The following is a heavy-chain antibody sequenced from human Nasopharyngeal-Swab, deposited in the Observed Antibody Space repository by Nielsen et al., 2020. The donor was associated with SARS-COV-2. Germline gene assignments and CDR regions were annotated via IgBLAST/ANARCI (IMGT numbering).Heavy chain of an antibody. CDR3: ARVYSASYLGAFDI. Sequence: GESLKISCAASGFTFSAYAMHWVRQVPGERLEWVAVISFDGSNKYYADSVKGRFTISRDNSKNTLYLQMDSLRAEDTAVFYCARVYSASYLGAFDIRGQGTMVTVSS. J-gene: IGHJ3*02. D-gene: IGHD1-26*01. CDR1: GFTFSAYA. CDR2: ISFDGSNK. V-gene: IGHV3-30-3*01.